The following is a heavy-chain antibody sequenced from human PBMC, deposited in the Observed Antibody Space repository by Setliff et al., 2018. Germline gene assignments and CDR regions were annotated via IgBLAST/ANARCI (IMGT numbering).Heavy chain of an antibody. CDR3: ARAHTWSLPNDNSGYPGWFDP. V-gene: IGHV4-39*02. Sequence: PSETLSLTCVVSGGSINSDSHYWGWIRQPPGKGLEWIGRIYSSGSTTYSNPSLESRVTMSVDTSKNHVSLKLSSVTAGDTAVYYCARAHTWSLPNDNSGYPGWFDPWGQGTLVTVAS. J-gene: IGHJ5*02. D-gene: IGHD3-22*01. CDR2: IYSSGSTT. CDR1: GGSINSDSHY.